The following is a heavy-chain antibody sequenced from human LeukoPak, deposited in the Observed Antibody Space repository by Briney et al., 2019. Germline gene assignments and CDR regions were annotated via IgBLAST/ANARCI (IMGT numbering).Heavy chain of an antibody. V-gene: IGHV3-9*01. D-gene: IGHD3-16*01. CDR3: AKGPGGNYFDY. CDR2: ISWSSGSL. CDR1: GFTFDDYA. Sequence: PGGSLRLSCAASGFTFDDYAMHWVRQAPGKGLEWVSGISWSSGSLGYADSVKGRFTISRDNAKNSLYLQMNSLRAEDTALYYCAKGPGGNYFDYWGQGTLVTVSS. J-gene: IGHJ4*02.